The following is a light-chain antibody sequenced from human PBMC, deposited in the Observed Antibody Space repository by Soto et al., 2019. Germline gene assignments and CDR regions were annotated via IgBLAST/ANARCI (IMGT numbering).Light chain of an antibody. CDR3: SSYTSSSTDV. J-gene: IGLJ1*01. CDR1: SSDVGGYNY. V-gene: IGLV2-14*03. CDR2: DVT. Sequence: QSALTQPASVSGSPGQSITISCTGTSSDVGGYNYVSWYQQHPGKAPKLMIYDVTNRPSGVSNRFSGSKSGNKASLTISGIQAEDEAEYYCSSYTSSSTDVFGTGTKVTVL.